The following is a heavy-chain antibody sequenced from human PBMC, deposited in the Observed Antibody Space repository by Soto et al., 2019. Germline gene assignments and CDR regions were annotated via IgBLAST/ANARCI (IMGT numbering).Heavy chain of an antibody. CDR1: GGSISSYY. V-gene: IGHV4-59*01. J-gene: IGHJ6*02. CDR2: IYYSGST. CDR3: ARDTVTFLDV. Sequence: QVQLQESGPGLVKPSETLSLTCTVSGGSISSYYWSWIRQPPGKGLEWIGYIYYSGSTNYNPSLKSRVTISVDTSKNQFSLKLSSVTAADTAVYYCARDTVTFLDVWGQGTTVTVSS. D-gene: IGHD4-17*01.